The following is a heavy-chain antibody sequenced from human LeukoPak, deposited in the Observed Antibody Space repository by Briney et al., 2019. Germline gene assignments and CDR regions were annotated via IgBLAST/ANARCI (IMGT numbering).Heavy chain of an antibody. CDR1: GYIFTAYH. V-gene: IGHV1-2*02. CDR3: ARESAFGV. CDR2: INPNSGGT. J-gene: IGHJ4*02. Sequence: ASVTVSCKASGYIFTAYHMHWVRQAPGQGLEWMGWINPNSGGTNYAQNFQGRVTMTRDTSITTAYMELNRLTSDDTAVYYCARESAFGVWGQGTLVTVSS. D-gene: IGHD3-3*01.